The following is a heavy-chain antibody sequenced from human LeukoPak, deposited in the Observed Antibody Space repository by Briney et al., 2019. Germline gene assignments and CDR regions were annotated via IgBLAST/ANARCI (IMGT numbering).Heavy chain of an antibody. D-gene: IGHD1-26*01. CDR1: GFTFSSYW. CDR2: IKKDGSEK. V-gene: IGHV3-7*01. Sequence: GGSLRLSCAASGFTFSSYWMSWVRQAPGKGLEWVANIKKDGSEKYYVDSVKGRFTISRDNAKTSLYLQMNSLRAEDTAVYYCARVGGSYWGWFDPWGQGTLVTVSS. J-gene: IGHJ5*02. CDR3: ARVGGSYWGWFDP.